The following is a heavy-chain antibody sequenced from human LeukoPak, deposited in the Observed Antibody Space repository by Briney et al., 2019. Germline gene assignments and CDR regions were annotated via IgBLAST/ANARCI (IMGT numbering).Heavy chain of an antibody. Sequence: SETLSLTCAVYVESFSGYFWTWIRQTPGQGLEWIGEVNHSGTTKYNPSLQSRVTLSVDTSKNQFSMKLTSVTAVDTSVYYCARRPPEDGYGLDYWGQGTLVTVSS. CDR2: VNHSGTT. J-gene: IGHJ4*02. V-gene: IGHV4-34*01. CDR3: ARRPPEDGYGLDY. D-gene: IGHD5-24*01. CDR1: VESFSGYF.